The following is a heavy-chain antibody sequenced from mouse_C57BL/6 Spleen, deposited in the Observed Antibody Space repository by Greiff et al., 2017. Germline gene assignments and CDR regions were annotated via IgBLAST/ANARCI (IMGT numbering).Heavy chain of an antibody. Sequence: VQLQQPGAELVRPGTSVKLSCKASGYTFTSYWMHWVKQRPGQGLAWIGVIDPSDSYTNSNQKFKGKATLTVDTSSSTAYMQLSSLTSEDSAVYYCARGGEYYYGSGGYYFDYWGQGTTLTVSS. J-gene: IGHJ2*01. V-gene: IGHV1-59*01. CDR1: GYTFTSYW. CDR2: IDPSDSYT. D-gene: IGHD1-1*01. CDR3: ARGGEYYYGSGGYYFDY.